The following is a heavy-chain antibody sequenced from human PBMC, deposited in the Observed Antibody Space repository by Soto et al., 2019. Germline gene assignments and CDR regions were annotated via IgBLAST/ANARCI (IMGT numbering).Heavy chain of an antibody. D-gene: IGHD3-22*01. V-gene: IGHV4-59*08. CDR3: ARRSNFYYGFDY. CDR1: GGSFNHYY. CDR2: IYSSGSA. J-gene: IGHJ4*02. Sequence: SATLSLTSTVFGGSFNHYYWTWIRQPPGKGLECISYIYSSGSAGYNPSLKSRVTMLVDTSKNQLSLKLSSVTAADTAVYYCARRSNFYYGFDYWGRGTLVTVSS.